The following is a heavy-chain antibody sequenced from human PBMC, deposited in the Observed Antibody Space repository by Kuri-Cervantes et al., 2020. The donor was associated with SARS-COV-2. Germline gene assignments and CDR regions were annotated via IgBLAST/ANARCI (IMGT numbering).Heavy chain of an antibody. Sequence: GGSLRLSCAASGFTFSSYAMSRVRQAPGKGLEWVSAISGSGGSTYYADSVKGRFTISRDNSKNTLYLQMNSLRAEDTAVYYCAKTYYDLWSGYPGDYWGQGTLVTVSS. V-gene: IGHV3-23*01. D-gene: IGHD3-3*01. J-gene: IGHJ4*02. CDR3: AKTYYDLWSGYPGDY. CDR2: ISGSGGST. CDR1: GFTFSSYA.